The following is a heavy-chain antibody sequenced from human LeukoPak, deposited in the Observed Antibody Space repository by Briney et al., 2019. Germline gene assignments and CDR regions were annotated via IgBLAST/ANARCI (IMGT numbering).Heavy chain of an antibody. CDR1: GYTFTGYY. V-gene: IGHV1-2*02. CDR3: ARGQTNN. Sequence: ASVKVSCKASGYTFTGYYMHWVRQAPGQGLEWMGWINPNSGGTNYAQKFQGRVTITADKSTSTAYMELSSLRSEDTAVYYCARGQTNNWGQGTLVTASS. J-gene: IGHJ4*02. CDR2: INPNSGGT.